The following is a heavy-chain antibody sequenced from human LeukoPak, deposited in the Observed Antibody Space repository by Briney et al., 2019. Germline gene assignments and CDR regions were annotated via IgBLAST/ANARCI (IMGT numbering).Heavy chain of an antibody. CDR3: ARDVGDHYYDSSGYHPGWGGGPTFDI. V-gene: IGHV3-23*01. D-gene: IGHD3-22*01. CDR1: GFTFSSYA. Sequence: GGSLRLSCAASGFTFSSYAMNWVRQAPGQGLEWVSGISGSGAGTNYADSVKGRFTISRDNAKNTLYLQMNRLRAEDTAVYYCARDVGDHYYDSSGYHPGWGGGPTFDIWSQGTLVTVSS. CDR2: ISGSGAGT. J-gene: IGHJ3*02.